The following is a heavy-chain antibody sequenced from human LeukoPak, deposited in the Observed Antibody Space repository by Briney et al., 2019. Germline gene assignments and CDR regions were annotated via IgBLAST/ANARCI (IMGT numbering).Heavy chain of an antibody. J-gene: IGHJ6*03. CDR3: ARGVLDVTYYYYYYMDV. Sequence: GASVKVSCKASGYTFTSYGISWVRQAPGQGLEWMGWITAYNGNTKYAQKFQGRVTMTTDTSTSTAYMELRSLRSDDTAVYYCARGVLDVTYYYYYYMDVWGKGTTVIVSS. V-gene: IGHV1-18*01. D-gene: IGHD4/OR15-4a*01. CDR2: ITAYNGNT. CDR1: GYTFTSYG.